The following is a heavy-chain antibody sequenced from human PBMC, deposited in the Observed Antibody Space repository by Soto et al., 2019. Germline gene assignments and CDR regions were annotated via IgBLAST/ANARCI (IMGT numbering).Heavy chain of an antibody. CDR1: GGSLTAYS. Sequence: QVQLQESGPGLVEPSETLSLTCTVSGGSLTAYSWNWIRQPVGKGLEWIGRIDTSGKTNYIPSLKIRLTMSIDRFKNQFSLNLKFVTAADTAVYFCAKDESGAADIWGQGTMVTVS. V-gene: IGHV4-4*07. D-gene: IGHD7-27*01. J-gene: IGHJ3*02. CDR2: IDTSGKT. CDR3: AKDESGAADI.